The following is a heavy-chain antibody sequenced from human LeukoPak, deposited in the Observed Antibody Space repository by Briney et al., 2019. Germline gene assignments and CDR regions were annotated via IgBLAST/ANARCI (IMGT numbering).Heavy chain of an antibody. CDR1: GYTFTSYG. J-gene: IGHJ5*01. Sequence: ASVKLSCKASGYTFTSYGISWVRQAPGQGVEWMGWISAYNGNTNYAQKLQGRVTMTTDTSTSTAYMELRSLRSDDTAVYYCARAGDCSGGSCPNWFDSWGQGTLVSVSS. CDR3: ARAGDCSGGSCPNWFDS. CDR2: ISAYNGNT. V-gene: IGHV1-18*01. D-gene: IGHD2-15*01.